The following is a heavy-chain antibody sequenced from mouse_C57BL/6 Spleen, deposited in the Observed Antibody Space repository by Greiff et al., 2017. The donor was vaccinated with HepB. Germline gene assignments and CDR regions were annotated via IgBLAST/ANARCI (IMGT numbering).Heavy chain of an antibody. CDR3: ARDGSTLFDY. D-gene: IGHD1-1*01. J-gene: IGHJ3*01. V-gene: IGHV1-81*01. Sequence: VQLQQSGAELARPGASVKLSCKASGYTFTSYGISWVKQRTGQGLEWIGEIYPRSGNTYYNEKFKGKATMTADKSSSTAYMELRSLTSEDSAVYFCARDGSTLFDYWGQGTLVTVSA. CDR2: IYPRSGNT. CDR1: GYTFTSYG.